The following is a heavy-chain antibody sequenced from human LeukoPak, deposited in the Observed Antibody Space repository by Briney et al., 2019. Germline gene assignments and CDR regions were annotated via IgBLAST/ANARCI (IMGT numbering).Heavy chain of an antibody. CDR1: GFTFIYYA. CDR3: VKDRGQSIETAGHFGS. D-gene: IGHD5-24*01. J-gene: IGHJ4*02. V-gene: IGHV3-64D*06. Sequence: PGGSLRLSCSASGFTFIYYAMHWVRQAPGKGLEYVSGISSNGGNTYYADSVKGRFTMSRANTNNTLYLQMSSLRAEDTALYYCVKDRGQSIETAGHFGSWGQGTLVTVSS. CDR2: ISSNGGNT.